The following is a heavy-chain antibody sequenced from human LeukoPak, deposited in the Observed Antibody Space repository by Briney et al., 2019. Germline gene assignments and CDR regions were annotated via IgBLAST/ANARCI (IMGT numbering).Heavy chain of an antibody. D-gene: IGHD3-10*01. V-gene: IGHV3-33*01. CDR1: GFTFSSYG. J-gene: IGHJ4*02. CDR3: ARDREVDYGSGSYYDY. CDR2: IWYDGSNK. Sequence: PGGSLRLSCAASGFTFSSYGMHWVRQAPGKGLEWVAVIWYDGSNKYYADSVKGRFTISRDNSKNTLYLQMNSLRAEDTAVYYCARDREVDYGSGSYYDYWGQGTLVTVSS.